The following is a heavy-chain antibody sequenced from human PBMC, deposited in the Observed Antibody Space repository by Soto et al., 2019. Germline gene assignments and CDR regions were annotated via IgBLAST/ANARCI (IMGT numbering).Heavy chain of an antibody. J-gene: IGHJ6*02. CDR2: ISSNGENT. CDR1: GFIFRSHA. V-gene: IGHV3-23*01. D-gene: IGHD6-19*01. CDR3: AKDRLYSSLWFPHPLYGMDV. Sequence: EVQLLESGGGLVQPGGSLRLSCAASGFIFRSHAISWVRQAPGKGLEWISTISSNGENTYYADSVKGQLTISRDNSKNTVYLQMNNLRVEDTAVYYCAKDRLYSSLWFPHPLYGMDVWGQGATVTVSS.